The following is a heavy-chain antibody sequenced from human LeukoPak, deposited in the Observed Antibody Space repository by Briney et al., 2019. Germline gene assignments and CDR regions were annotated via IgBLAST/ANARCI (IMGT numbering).Heavy chain of an antibody. CDR3: ARVRGSFDDRLYCSGGSCSPIGPLDY. CDR1: GFTVSSNY. J-gene: IGHJ4*02. Sequence: GGSLRLSCAASGFTVSSNYMSWVRQAPGKGLEWVSVIYSGGSTYYADSVKGRFTISRDNSKNTLYLQMNSLRAEDTAVYYCARVRGSFDDRLYCSGGSCSPIGPLDYWGQGTLVTVSS. CDR2: IYSGGST. D-gene: IGHD2-15*01. V-gene: IGHV3-53*01.